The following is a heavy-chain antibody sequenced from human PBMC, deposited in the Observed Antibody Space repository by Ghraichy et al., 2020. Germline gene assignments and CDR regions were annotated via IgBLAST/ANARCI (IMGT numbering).Heavy chain of an antibody. CDR1: GGTFSSYA. D-gene: IGHD6-6*01. Sequence: SVKVSCKASGGTFSSYAISWVRQAPGQGLEWMGGIIHIFGTANYAQKFQGRVTITADESTSTAYMELSSLRSEDTAVYYCARHLGEYSSLPGFDYWGQGTLVTVSS. CDR2: IIHIFGTA. V-gene: IGHV1-69*13. J-gene: IGHJ4*02. CDR3: ARHLGEYSSLPGFDY.